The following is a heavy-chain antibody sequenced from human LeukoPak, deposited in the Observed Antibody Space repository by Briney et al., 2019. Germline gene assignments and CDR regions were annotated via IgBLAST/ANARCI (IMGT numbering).Heavy chain of an antibody. Sequence: KPSETLSLTCAVYGGSFSGYYWSWIRQPPGKGLEWIGEINHSGSTNYNPSLKSRVTISVDTSKNQFSLKLSSVTAADTAVYYCARGPHDFWSGYRPINFDYWGQGTLVTVSS. V-gene: IGHV4-34*01. CDR3: ARGPHDFWSGYRPINFDY. J-gene: IGHJ4*02. CDR1: GGSFSGYY. D-gene: IGHD3-3*01. CDR2: INHSGST.